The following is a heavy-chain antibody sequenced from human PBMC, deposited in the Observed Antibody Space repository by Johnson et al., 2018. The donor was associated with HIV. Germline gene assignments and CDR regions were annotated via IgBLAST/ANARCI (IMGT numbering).Heavy chain of an antibody. V-gene: IGHV3-66*02. D-gene: IGHD3-3*01. J-gene: IGHJ3*02. CDR3: ARDRPPWRGDDAFDI. CDR2: IYSGGST. CDR1: GFIFSSSY. Sequence: VQLVESGGGVVQPGGSLRLSCAASGFIFSSSYMSWVRQVPGKGLEWVSVIYSGGSTYYAESVKGRFTVSRDNSENTLYLQRNSLRAEDTAVFYWARDRPPWRGDDAFDIWGQGTMVTVSS.